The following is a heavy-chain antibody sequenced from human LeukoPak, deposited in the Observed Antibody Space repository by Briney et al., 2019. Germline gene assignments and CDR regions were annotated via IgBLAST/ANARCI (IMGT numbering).Heavy chain of an antibody. CDR1: GNTFPNYD. CDR3: ARCTGGDCGGAFDI. D-gene: IGHD2-21*02. V-gene: IGHV1-8*01. Sequence: ASVKVSCKTSGNTFPNYDINWLRQAPGQGLERRGWMNPNTGNADSAPKFQGRVTMTRNISISTAYMELSSLRFEDTAVYYCARCTGGDCGGAFDIWGQGTMVTVSS. CDR2: MNPNTGNA. J-gene: IGHJ3*02.